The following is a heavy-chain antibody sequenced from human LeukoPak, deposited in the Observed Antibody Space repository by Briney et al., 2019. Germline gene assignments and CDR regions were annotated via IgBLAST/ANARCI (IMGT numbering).Heavy chain of an antibody. Sequence: GGSLRLSCAASGFTFSDAWMSWVRQAPGKGLEWVGRIKSKTDGGTTDYAAPVKGRFTISRDDSKNTLYLQMNSLKTEDTAVYYCIVRGEGCGDYDGNYFDFWGQGTLVTVSS. CDR2: IKSKTDGGTT. V-gene: IGHV3-15*01. CDR3: IVRGEGCGDYDGNYFDF. J-gene: IGHJ4*02. CDR1: GFTFSDAW. D-gene: IGHD4-17*01.